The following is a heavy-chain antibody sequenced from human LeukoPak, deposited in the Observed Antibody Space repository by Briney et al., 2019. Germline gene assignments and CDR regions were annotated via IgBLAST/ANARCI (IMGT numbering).Heavy chain of an antibody. CDR2: ISSSSSYI. CDR3: ARDTGYCSSTSCPGPDFDY. J-gene: IGHJ4*02. Sequence: GGSLRLSCAASGFTFSSYSMNWVRQAPGKGLEWVSSISSSSSYIYYAGSVKGRFTISRDNTKNSLYLQMNSLRAEDTAVYYCARDTGYCSSTSCPGPDFDYWGQGTLVTVSS. D-gene: IGHD2-2*01. V-gene: IGHV3-21*01. CDR1: GFTFSSYS.